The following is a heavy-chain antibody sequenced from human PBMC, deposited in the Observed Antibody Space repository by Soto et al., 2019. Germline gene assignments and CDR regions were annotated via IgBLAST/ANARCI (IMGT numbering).Heavy chain of an antibody. D-gene: IGHD6-6*01. CDR1: GFNFSDYG. J-gene: IGHJ4*02. CDR2: VSYDGSYK. V-gene: IGHV3-30*18. Sequence: QVQLVESGGGVAQPGRSLRLSCAVSGFNFSDYGMHWVRQAPGKGLEWVAVVSYDGSYKYYADSVKGRFTVSRDLSGNTLFLQMNSLRLEDTAVYFCAKEMYPRTVLDSSSPWGDYWGQGPLVAVSS. CDR3: AKEMYPRTVLDSSSPWGDY.